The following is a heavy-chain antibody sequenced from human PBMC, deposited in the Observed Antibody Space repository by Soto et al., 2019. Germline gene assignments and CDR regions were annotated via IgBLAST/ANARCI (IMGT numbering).Heavy chain of an antibody. CDR3: ARFPPRDYDYVDY. CDR1: GGSISSGCYY. J-gene: IGHJ4*02. V-gene: IGHV4-31*03. D-gene: IGHD3-16*01. CDR2: IYYSGST. Sequence: SETLSLTCTVSGGSISSGCYYWSWIRQHPGKGLEWIGYIYYSGSTYYNPSLKSRVTISVDTSKNQFSLKLSSVTAADTAVYYCARFPPRDYDYVDYWGQGALVTVSS.